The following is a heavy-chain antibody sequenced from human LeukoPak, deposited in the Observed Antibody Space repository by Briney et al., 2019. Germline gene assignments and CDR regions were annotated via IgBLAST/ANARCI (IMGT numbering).Heavy chain of an antibody. J-gene: IGHJ4*02. CDR3: ARARGYSYGYPDY. D-gene: IGHD5-18*01. V-gene: IGHV4-34*01. Sequence: SETLSLTCAVSGGSFSGYYWSWIRQPPGKGLEWIGEINHSGSTNYNPSLKSRVTISVDTSKNQFSLKLSSVTAADTAVYYCARARGYSYGYPDYWGQGTLVTVSS. CDR1: GGSFSGYY. CDR2: INHSGST.